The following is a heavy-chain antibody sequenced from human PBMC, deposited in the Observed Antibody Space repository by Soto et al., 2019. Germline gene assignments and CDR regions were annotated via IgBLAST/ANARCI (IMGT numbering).Heavy chain of an antibody. Sequence: PGESLKISCKGSGYGFYGYWIGWVRQMPGKGLEWMGIIYPGDSDTRYSPSFQGQVTISADKSISTAYLQWSSLKASDTAMYYCARPREAGKYYYGVDVWGQGTTVTVSS. J-gene: IGHJ6*02. V-gene: IGHV5-51*01. D-gene: IGHD6-19*01. CDR3: ARPREAGKYYYGVDV. CDR1: GYGFYGYW. CDR2: IYPGDSDT.